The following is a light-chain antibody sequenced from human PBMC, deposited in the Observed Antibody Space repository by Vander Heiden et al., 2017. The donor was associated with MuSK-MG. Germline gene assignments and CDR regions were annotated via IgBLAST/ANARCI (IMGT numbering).Light chain of an antibody. CDR1: QSVNSN. Sequence: EIVMTQSPATLSVSPGERATLSCRASQSVNSNLAWYQRKPGQAPTLLIYGTSTRATGIPARFSGSGSGTEFTLTISSLQSEDFAVYYCQQYNNWPLTFGGGTKVEIK. J-gene: IGKJ4*01. CDR2: GTS. CDR3: QQYNNWPLT. V-gene: IGKV3-15*01.